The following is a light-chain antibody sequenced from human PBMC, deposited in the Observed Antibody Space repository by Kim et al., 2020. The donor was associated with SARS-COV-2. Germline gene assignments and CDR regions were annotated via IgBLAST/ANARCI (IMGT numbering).Light chain of an antibody. CDR1: QSVSRW. V-gene: IGKV1-5*01. CDR2: DGS. CDR3: QHRQT. J-gene: IGKJ1*01. Sequence: STLSASVGDRVPLTWRASQSVSRWLAWYQQKPGKAPKLLIYDGSNLQSGVPSRFSGSGSGTEFTLTISSLQPDDFAIYYCQHRQTFGQGTKVDIK.